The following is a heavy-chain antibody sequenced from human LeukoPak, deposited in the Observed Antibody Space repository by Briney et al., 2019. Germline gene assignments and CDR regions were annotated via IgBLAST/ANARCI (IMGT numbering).Heavy chain of an antibody. CDR3: AKDWRQFFRGSYFDY. D-gene: IGHD3-16*01. J-gene: IGHJ4*02. V-gene: IGHV3-48*01. CDR1: GFTFSTYP. Sequence: PGGSLRLSCAASGFTFSTYPMSWVRHAPGKGLELLSYISSSSGTIYYADSVRGRFTISRDNAKNSLYLQMNSLRAEDTAVYYCAKDWRQFFRGSYFDYWGQGTLVTVSS. CDR2: ISSSSGTI.